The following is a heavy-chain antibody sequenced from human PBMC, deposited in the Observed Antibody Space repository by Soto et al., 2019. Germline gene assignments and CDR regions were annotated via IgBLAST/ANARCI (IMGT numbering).Heavy chain of an antibody. J-gene: IGHJ4*02. Sequence: QVQLVQSGTVVQRRGSSVKVSCQASGGTFSSHGMAWVRQAPGQGLEWMGGIIPTFGTPTYAPKFQGRVTITADKSTNPANMELRSLRSADTGVDYCASERSAQYFDFWGQGNLITVSS. CDR3: ASERSAQYFDF. CDR2: IIPTFGTP. V-gene: IGHV1-69*06. D-gene: IGHD1-26*01. CDR1: GGTFSSHG.